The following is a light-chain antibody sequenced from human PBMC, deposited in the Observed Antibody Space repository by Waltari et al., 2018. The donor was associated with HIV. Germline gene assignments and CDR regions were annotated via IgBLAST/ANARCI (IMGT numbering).Light chain of an antibody. CDR2: AAS. V-gene: IGKV1-39*01. Sequence: DIQMTQSPSSLSASVGDRVTITCRASQSISSYLNWYQQKPGNAPKLLIYAASRLQSGVPSRFSGSGSGTDVTLTISSLQPEDCATDYCQQSYSTPPYTFGQGTKLEIK. J-gene: IGKJ2*01. CDR3: QQSYSTPPYT. CDR1: QSISSY.